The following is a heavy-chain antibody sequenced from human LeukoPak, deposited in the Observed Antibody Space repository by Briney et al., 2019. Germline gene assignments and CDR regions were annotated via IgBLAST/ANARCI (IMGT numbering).Heavy chain of an antibody. J-gene: IGHJ3*02. CDR3: ARETPDYYDSSGFFAFDI. CDR2: ISYDGSNK. CDR1: GFTSSSYA. Sequence: PGGSLRLSCAASGFTSSSYAMHWVRQAPGKGLEWVAVISYDGSNKYYADSVKGRFTISRDNSKNTLYLQMNSLRAEDTAVYYCARETPDYYDSSGFFAFDIWGQGTMVTVSS. D-gene: IGHD3-22*01. V-gene: IGHV3-30-3*01.